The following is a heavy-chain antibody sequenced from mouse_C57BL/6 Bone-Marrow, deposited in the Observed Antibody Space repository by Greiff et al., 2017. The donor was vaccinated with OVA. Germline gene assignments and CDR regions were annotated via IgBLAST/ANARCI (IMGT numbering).Heavy chain of an antibody. D-gene: IGHD1-1*01. V-gene: IGHV1-53*01. CDR1: GYTFTSYW. CDR2: INPCNGGT. Sequence: QVQLQQPGTELVTPGASVTLSCKASGYTFTSYWLPWVKQRPGQGLEWIGNINPCNGGTNYNEKFKSKATLTVDTSSSPASMQLSSLTSEDSAVYYCGRGDAVVADFGYWGQGTTLTVSS. CDR3: GRGDAVVADFGY. J-gene: IGHJ2*01.